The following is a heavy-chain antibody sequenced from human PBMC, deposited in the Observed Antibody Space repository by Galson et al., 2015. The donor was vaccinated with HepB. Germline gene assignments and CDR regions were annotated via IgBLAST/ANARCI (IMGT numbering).Heavy chain of an antibody. CDR3: ARGGRYCDYAWGI. CDR1: GFTFSSYW. Sequence: SLRLSCAASGFTFSSYWMSRVRQAPGKGLEWVANIKQDGSEKYYVDSVKGRFTISRDNAKNSLYLQMNSLRAEDTAVYYCARGGRYCDYAWGIWGQGTMVTVSS. CDR2: IKQDGSEK. D-gene: IGHD3-16*01. J-gene: IGHJ3*02. V-gene: IGHV3-7*03.